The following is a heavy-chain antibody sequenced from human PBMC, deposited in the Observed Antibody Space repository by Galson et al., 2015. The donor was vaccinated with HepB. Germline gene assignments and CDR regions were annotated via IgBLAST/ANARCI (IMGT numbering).Heavy chain of an antibody. J-gene: IGHJ4*02. CDR1: GVSINSSRFF. D-gene: IGHD2-21*02. V-gene: IGHV4-39*01. CDR2: LYSSGST. Sequence: LSLTCSVSGVSINSSRFFWGWIRQPPGKGLEWIGSLYSSGSTYYNPSLKRRVTISVDTSKSQFSLKLTSVTAADTALYSCHIGHAGGDPLFDSWGPGTLVTVSS. CDR3: HIGHAGGDPLFDS.